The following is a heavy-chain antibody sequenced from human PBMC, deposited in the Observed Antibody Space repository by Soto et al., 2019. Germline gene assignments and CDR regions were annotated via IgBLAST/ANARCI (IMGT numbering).Heavy chain of an antibody. CDR3: ARGHSLLLWFGEVGMDV. CDR1: GGSFSGYY. Sequence: PSETLSLTCAVYGGSFSGYYWSWIRQPPGKGLEWIGGINHSGSTNYNPSLKSRVTISVDTSKNQFSLKLSSVTAADTVVYYCARGHSLLLWFGEVGMDVWGKGTTVTVSS. J-gene: IGHJ6*04. CDR2: INHSGST. D-gene: IGHD3-10*01. V-gene: IGHV4-34*01.